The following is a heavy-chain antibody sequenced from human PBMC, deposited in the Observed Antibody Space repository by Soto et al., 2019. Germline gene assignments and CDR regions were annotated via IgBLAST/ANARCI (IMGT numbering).Heavy chain of an antibody. J-gene: IGHJ4*02. Sequence: GSLSLSCAAAGLTFSSYGMDWVRQAPGKGLEWVAFIWHDGGNKFYAESVKGRFTISRDNSKNTLYLQMTSLSAEDTAMYYCARDGDVNTGFGKDYWGQGTLVTVSS. V-gene: IGHV3-33*01. CDR3: ARDGDVNTGFGKDY. D-gene: IGHD3-16*01. CDR1: GLTFSSYG. CDR2: IWHDGGNK.